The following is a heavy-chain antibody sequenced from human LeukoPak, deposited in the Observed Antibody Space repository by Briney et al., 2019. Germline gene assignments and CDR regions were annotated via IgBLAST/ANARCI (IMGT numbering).Heavy chain of an antibody. CDR3: AKRPRDSSGYYLGAFDM. V-gene: IGHV3-23*01. J-gene: IGHJ3*02. D-gene: IGHD3-22*01. Sequence: GGSLRLSYEASGFTFSSYAMTWVRQAPGKGLEWVSGIYASASATHYADTVRGRFTISRDNSKNTLYLQMNSLRAEDTAVYYCAKRPRDSSGYYLGAFDMWGQGTMVTVSS. CDR2: IYASASAT. CDR1: GFTFSSYA.